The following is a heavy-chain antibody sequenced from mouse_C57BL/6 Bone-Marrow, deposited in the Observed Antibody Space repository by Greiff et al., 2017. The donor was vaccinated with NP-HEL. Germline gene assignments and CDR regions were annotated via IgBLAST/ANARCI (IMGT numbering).Heavy chain of an antibody. Sequence: VQLQQPGAELVRPGSSVKLSCKASGYTFTSYWMHWVKQRPIQGLEWIGNIDPSDSEPHYNQKFKDKATLTVDKYSRPAYMQLSSLTSVDSAVYYCARGGYYGSSYYWYFYVWGTGTTVTVSS. V-gene: IGHV1-52*01. D-gene: IGHD1-1*01. J-gene: IGHJ1*03. CDR3: ARGGYYGSSYYWYFYV. CDR1: GYTFTSYW. CDR2: IDPSDSEP.